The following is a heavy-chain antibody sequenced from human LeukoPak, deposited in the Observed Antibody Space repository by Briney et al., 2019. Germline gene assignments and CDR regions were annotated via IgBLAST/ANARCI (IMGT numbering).Heavy chain of an antibody. CDR2: IDVTTGGS. CDR3: AKVNYYHPYF. V-gene: IGHV3-23*01. CDR1: GFTFSTYS. D-gene: IGHD3-22*01. Sequence: PGGSLRLSCAASGFTFSTYSMSSVRQAPGKGLEWVSTIDVTTGGSYYADSVKGRFTISRDNFQNTLFLQLNSLRVDDTAVYYCAKVNYYHPYFWGQGTLVTVSS. J-gene: IGHJ4*02.